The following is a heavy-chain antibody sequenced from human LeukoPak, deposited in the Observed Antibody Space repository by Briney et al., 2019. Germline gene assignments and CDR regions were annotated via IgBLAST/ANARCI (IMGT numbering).Heavy chain of an antibody. CDR2: ISSSGTTI. J-gene: IGHJ4*02. CDR3: AKSPHDSGHSYLPVVDY. CDR1: GFSFSSYE. D-gene: IGHD4-17*01. V-gene: IGHV3-48*03. Sequence: GGSLRLSCAASGFSFSSYEVNWVRQAPGKGLGWVSYISSSGTTIYHADAVKGRFTTSRDNAKNSLYPQVNSLRAEDTAVYYCAKSPHDSGHSYLPVVDYWGQGVLVTVSS.